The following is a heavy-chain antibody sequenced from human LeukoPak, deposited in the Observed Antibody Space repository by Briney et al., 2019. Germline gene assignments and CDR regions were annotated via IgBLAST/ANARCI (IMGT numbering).Heavy chain of an antibody. CDR2: INHSGST. CDR1: GGSFSGYY. Sequence: SETPSLTCAVYGGSFSGYYWSWIRQPPGKGLEWNGEINHSGSTNYNPSLKSRVTISGDTSKHYFSLGLRSVTAADTAVYYCAISGNYFTRDAFDIWGQGTMVTVSS. CDR3: AISGNYFTRDAFDI. V-gene: IGHV4-34*01. J-gene: IGHJ3*02. D-gene: IGHD1-26*01.